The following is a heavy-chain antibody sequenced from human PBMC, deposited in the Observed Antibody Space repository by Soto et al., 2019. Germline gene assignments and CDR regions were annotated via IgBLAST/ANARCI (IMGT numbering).Heavy chain of an antibody. D-gene: IGHD2-15*01. V-gene: IGHV4-39*01. CDR2: IYYSGST. CDR1: GGSISSNSYY. CDR3: ARLGCSGGSCLLFDY. J-gene: IGHJ4*02. Sequence: SETLSLTCTVSGGSISSNSYYWGWIRQPPGKGLEWIGSIYYSGSTYYNPSLKSRVTISVDTSKNQFSLKLSSVTAADTAVYYCARLGCSGGSCLLFDYWGQGTLVTVSS.